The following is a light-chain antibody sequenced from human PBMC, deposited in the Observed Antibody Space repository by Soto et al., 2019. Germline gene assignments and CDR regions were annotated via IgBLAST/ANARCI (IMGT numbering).Light chain of an antibody. CDR1: QDISNY. CDR3: QQSDSLEST. Sequence: DIQMTQSPSSLSASVGARVTITCRASQDISNYLNWYQQRPVKAPKLLIYDASNLERGDLSRFSGTRSGTHFTFAITSMQPEDVATYYCQQSDSLESTFGQGTRLEI. CDR2: DAS. V-gene: IGKV1-33*01. J-gene: IGKJ5*01.